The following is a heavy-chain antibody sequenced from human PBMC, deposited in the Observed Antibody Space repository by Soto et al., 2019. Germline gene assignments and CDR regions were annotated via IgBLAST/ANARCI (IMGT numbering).Heavy chain of an antibody. V-gene: IGHV3-48*02. Sequence: VGSLRLSCVSSVCMFSTYSMNCVRQSPGKGLEWGSYISSDGSTIYYADSVKGRFTISRDNAKNSLYLQMNSLRDGDTAVYYCAIGHREGHYAFFEYWGLAILVSVSS. J-gene: IGHJ4*02. D-gene: IGHD4-17*01. CDR3: AIGHREGHYAFFEY. CDR1: VCMFSTYS. CDR2: ISSDGSTI.